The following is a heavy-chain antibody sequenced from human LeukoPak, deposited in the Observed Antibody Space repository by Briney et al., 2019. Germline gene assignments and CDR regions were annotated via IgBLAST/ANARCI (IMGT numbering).Heavy chain of an antibody. Sequence: GGSLRLSCAASGLSVSDNYMSWVRQTPGKGLEWVSVFYRDAGTNYADSVRGRFSISRDKSKNTLDLQMNNLRAEDTAVYYCAKGTYSSSWYSHHDYWGQGTLVTVSS. J-gene: IGHJ4*02. V-gene: IGHV3-53*01. D-gene: IGHD6-13*01. CDR2: FYRDAGT. CDR3: AKGTYSSSWYSHHDY. CDR1: GLSVSDNY.